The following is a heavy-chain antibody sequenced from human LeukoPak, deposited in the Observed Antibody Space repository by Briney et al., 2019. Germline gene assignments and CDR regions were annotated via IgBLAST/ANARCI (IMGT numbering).Heavy chain of an antibody. CDR3: AKNLNYYDSSGYPGPFDI. D-gene: IGHD3-22*01. CDR2: IYSGGST. V-gene: IGHV3-53*05. Sequence: GGSLRLSCAASGFTVSSNYMSWVRQAPGKGLEWVSVIYSGGSTYYADSVKGRFTISRDNAKNSLYLQMNSLRAEDTALYYCAKNLNYYDSSGYPGPFDIWGQGTMVTVSS. J-gene: IGHJ3*02. CDR1: GFTVSSNY.